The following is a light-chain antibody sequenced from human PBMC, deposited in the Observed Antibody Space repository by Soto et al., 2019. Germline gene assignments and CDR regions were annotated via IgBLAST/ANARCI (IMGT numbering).Light chain of an antibody. J-gene: IGLJ2*01. CDR2: SNN. CDR1: SSNIGSNT. CDR3: AAWDDSLNGTV. Sequence: QLVLTQPPSASGTPGQRVTISCSGSSSNIGSNTVNWYQQLPGTAPKILIYSNNQRPSGVPDRFSGSKSGTSASLAISGLQSEDEADYYCAAWDDSLNGTVFGGGTKVTVL. V-gene: IGLV1-44*01.